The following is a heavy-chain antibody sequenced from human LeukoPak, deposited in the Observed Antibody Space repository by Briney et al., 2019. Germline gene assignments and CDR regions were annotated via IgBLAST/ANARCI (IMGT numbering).Heavy chain of an antibody. D-gene: IGHD3-22*01. CDR2: ISAYNGNT. V-gene: IGHV1-18*01. Sequence: ASVKVSCKASGYTFTSYGISWVRQAPGQGLEWMGWISAYNGNTNYAQKLQGRVTMTTDTSTSTAYMELRSLRSDDTAVYYCARGEYYYDSSGYADAFDICGQGTMVTVSS. CDR3: ARGEYYYDSSGYADAFDI. CDR1: GYTFTSYG. J-gene: IGHJ3*02.